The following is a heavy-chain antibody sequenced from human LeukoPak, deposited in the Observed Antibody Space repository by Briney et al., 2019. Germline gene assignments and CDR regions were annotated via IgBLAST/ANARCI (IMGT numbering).Heavy chain of an antibody. J-gene: IGHJ6*03. CDR1: GDSFSSSSYY. CDR2: INYSGTP. V-gene: IGHV4-39*01. D-gene: IGHD1-26*01. Sequence: SETLSLTRSLSGDSFSSSSYYWGWTRQPPGNWLEWIGSINYSGTPYYNPPRKSRVTISVATSKNQFSLRLSSVTVADTAVYYCARLSIVGATSSYYMDVWGKGTTVTVSS. CDR3: ARLSIVGATSSYYMDV.